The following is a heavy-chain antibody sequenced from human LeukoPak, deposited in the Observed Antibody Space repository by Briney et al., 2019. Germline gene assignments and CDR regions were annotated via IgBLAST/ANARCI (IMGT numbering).Heavy chain of an antibody. Sequence: GGSLRLSCAASGFTFSSYSMNWVRQAPGKGLEWVSSISSSSSYIYYADSVKGRFTISRDNAKNSLYLQMNSLRAEDTAVYYCARGRYYYDSSGQRWFDPWGQGTLVTVSS. CDR2: ISSSSSYI. CDR3: ARGRYYYDSSGQRWFDP. J-gene: IGHJ5*02. CDR1: GFTFSSYS. D-gene: IGHD3-22*01. V-gene: IGHV3-21*04.